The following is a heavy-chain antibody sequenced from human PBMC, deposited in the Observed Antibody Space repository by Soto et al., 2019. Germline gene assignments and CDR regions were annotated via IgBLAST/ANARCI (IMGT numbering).Heavy chain of an antibody. CDR3: ARLDGWESSYYYYYMDV. CDR1: GYSFTSYW. CDR2: IYPGDSDT. J-gene: IGHJ6*03. D-gene: IGHD6-19*01. V-gene: IGHV5-51*01. Sequence: GVSLKISCKGSGYSFTSYWIGWVRQMPGKGLEWMGIIYPGDSDTRYSPSFQGQVTISADKSISTAYLQWSSLKASDTAMYYCARLDGWESSYYYYYMDVWGKGTTVTVSS.